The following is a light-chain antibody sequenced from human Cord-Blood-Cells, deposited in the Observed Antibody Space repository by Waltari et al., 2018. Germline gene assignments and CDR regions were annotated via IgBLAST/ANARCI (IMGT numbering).Light chain of an antibody. J-gene: IGLJ3*02. CDR2: EGS. V-gene: IGLV2-23*01. CDR3: CSYAGSSTLV. CDR1: SSDVGSDNL. Sequence: QSALTQPASVSGSPGQSITISCTETSSDVGSDNLVSWYQQHPGKAPKLMIYEGSKRPSGVSNRFSGSKSGNTASLTISGLQAEDEADYYCCSYAGSSTLVFGGGTKLTVL.